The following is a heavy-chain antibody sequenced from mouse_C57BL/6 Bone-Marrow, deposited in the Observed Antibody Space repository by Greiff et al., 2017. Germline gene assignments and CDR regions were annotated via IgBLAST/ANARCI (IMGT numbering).Heavy chain of an antibody. CDR2: IYPGSGST. V-gene: IGHV1-55*01. Sequence: VQLQQPGAELVKPGASVKMSCKASGYTFTSYWITWVKQRPGQGLEWIGDIYPGSGSTNYNEKFKSKATLTVDTSSSTAYMQRSSLTSEDSAVYYCARFLRPRYAMDYWGQGTSVTVSS. CDR3: ARFLRPRYAMDY. CDR1: GYTFTSYW. D-gene: IGHD1-1*01. J-gene: IGHJ4*01.